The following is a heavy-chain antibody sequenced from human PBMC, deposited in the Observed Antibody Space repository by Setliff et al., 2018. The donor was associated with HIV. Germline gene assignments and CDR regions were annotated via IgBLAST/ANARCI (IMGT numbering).Heavy chain of an antibody. CDR2: ISADGRTT. J-gene: IGHJ4*02. V-gene: IGHV3-74*01. CDR3: AKDMVGATRGYFDY. CDR1: GLSSSFAW. D-gene: IGHD1-26*01. Sequence: GGSLRLSCEASGLSSSFAWMHWVRQVPGMGLVWVSRISADGRTTNYADSVKGQFTISRDNARNTLYLQMNSLRAEDTALYYCAKDMVGATRGYFDYWGQGTLVTVS.